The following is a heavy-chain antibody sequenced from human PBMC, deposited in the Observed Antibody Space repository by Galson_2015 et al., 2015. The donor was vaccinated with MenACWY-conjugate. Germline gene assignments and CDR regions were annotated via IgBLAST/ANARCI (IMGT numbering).Heavy chain of an antibody. D-gene: IGHD6-19*01. J-gene: IGHJ6*02. V-gene: IGHV3-7*03. CDR2: IKHDGSEK. Sequence: SLRLSCAASGFTFSNYWMSWVRQAPGKGLEWVANIKHDGSEKYYVDSVKGRFTISRDNAKISLYLQMNSLRAEDTAVYYCARKIKAVAGENYYYYGMDVWGQGTTVTVSS. CDR1: GFTFSNYW. CDR3: ARKIKAVAGENYYYYGMDV.